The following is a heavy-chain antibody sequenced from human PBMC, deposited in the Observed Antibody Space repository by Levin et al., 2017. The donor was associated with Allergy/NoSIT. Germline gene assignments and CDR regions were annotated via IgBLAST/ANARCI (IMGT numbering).Heavy chain of an antibody. CDR1: GFTFSNYA. Sequence: GESLKISCAASGFTFSNYAMNWVRQAPGKGLEWVSSISTSSNYIYYADSVKGRFTISRDNAKNSLYLQINSLRAEDTAVYYCARTPGGVVAGQLWGPGTLVTVSS. CDR3: ARTPGGVVAGQL. D-gene: IGHD6-19*01. CDR2: ISTSSNYI. V-gene: IGHV3-21*01. J-gene: IGHJ4*02.